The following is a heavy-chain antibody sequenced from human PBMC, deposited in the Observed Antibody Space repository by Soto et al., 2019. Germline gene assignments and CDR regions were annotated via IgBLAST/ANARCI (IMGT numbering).Heavy chain of an antibody. CDR2: ISGSGGST. CDR1: GFKFSNYA. V-gene: IGHV3-23*01. CDR3: AKDQKGLLWFGELLSDWFDP. Sequence: GGSLRLSCAASGFKFSNYAMSWVLQAPGKGLEWVSAISGSGGSTYYADSVKGRFTISRDNSKNTLYLQMNSLRAEDTAVYYCAKDQKGLLWFGELLSDWFDPWGQGTLVTVSS. J-gene: IGHJ5*02. D-gene: IGHD3-10*01.